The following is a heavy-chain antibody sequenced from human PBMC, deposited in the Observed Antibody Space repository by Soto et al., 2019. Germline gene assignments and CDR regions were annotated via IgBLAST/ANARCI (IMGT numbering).Heavy chain of an antibody. J-gene: IGHJ6*02. CDR3: TRGVTEEYYYYGMDV. CDR2: IRSKAYGGTT. CDR1: GFTFGDYA. D-gene: IGHD2-21*02. V-gene: IGHV3-49*03. Sequence: GGSLRLSCTASGFTFGDYATSWFRQAPGKGLVWVGFIRSKAYGGTTEYAASVKGRFTISRDDSKSIAYLQMNSLKTEDTAVYYCTRGVTEEYYYYGMDVWGQGTTVTVSS.